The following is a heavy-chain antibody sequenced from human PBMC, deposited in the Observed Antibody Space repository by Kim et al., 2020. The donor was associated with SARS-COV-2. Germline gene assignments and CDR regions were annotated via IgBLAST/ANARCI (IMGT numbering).Heavy chain of an antibody. V-gene: IGHV1-46*01. Sequence: YAQKFQGRVIMTRDTSTSTVYMELSSLRSEDTAVYYCARENSGSHPHFDYWGQGTLVTVSS. D-gene: IGHD1-26*01. J-gene: IGHJ4*02. CDR3: ARENSGSHPHFDY.